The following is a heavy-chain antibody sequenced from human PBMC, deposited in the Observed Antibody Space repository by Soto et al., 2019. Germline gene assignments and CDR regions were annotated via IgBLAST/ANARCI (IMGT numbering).Heavy chain of an antibody. Sequence: SETLSLTCPFSGGSIKSYCWNWIRQPPGKGLEWIGYIYYSGSTNYNPSLKSRVTISVDTSKNQFSLKLNSVTAADTAVYYCARDSVAAAGWNWFDPWGQGTLVTVSS. D-gene: IGHD6-13*01. CDR1: GGSIKSYC. V-gene: IGHV4-59*01. CDR2: IYYSGST. J-gene: IGHJ5*02. CDR3: ARDSVAAAGWNWFDP.